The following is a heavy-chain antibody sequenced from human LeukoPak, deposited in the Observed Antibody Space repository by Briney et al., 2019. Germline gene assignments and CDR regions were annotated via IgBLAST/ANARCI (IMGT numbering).Heavy chain of an antibody. V-gene: IGHV1-69*05. J-gene: IGHJ4*02. CDR1: GGTFSSYA. CDR2: IIPIFGTA. Sequence: GASVKVSCKASGGTFSSYAISWVRQAPGQGLEWMGGIIPIFGTANYAQKFQGRVTITTDESTSTAYMELSSLRSEDTAVYYCARGGHRYYYILTGYFFHSYFDYWGQGTLVTVSS. D-gene: IGHD3-9*01. CDR3: ARGGHRYYYILTGYFFHSYFDY.